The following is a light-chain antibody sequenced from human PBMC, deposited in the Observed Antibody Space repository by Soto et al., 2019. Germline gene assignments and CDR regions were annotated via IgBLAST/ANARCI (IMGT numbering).Light chain of an antibody. CDR2: GVS. V-gene: IGKV3-20*01. J-gene: IGKJ2*01. CDR1: QTLTTTY. CDR3: QQYADLPYT. Sequence: EIVLTQSPGTLSLSPGERATLSCMASQTLTTTYLAWYQQKPGQAPRLLIYGVSRRATGIPDRFSGSGSGTDFTLTISRLEPEDFAVYSCQQYADLPYTFGQGTTLE.